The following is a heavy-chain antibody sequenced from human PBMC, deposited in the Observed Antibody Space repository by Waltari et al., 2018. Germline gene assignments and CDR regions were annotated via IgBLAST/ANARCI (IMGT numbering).Heavy chain of an antibody. J-gene: IGHJ4*02. CDR3: ARRSGNYGQDFDY. CDR1: GGSLSGYY. Sequence: QVQLQESGPGLVKPSETLSLTCTVSGGSLSGYYWTWIRQPPGKGLEWIRYIYFSGSTNYNPSLKSRLTVSVDTSKNEFALKVTSVTAADTAVYYCARRSGNYGQDFDYWGQGILVTVSS. CDR2: IYFSGST. V-gene: IGHV4-59*01. D-gene: IGHD1-7*01.